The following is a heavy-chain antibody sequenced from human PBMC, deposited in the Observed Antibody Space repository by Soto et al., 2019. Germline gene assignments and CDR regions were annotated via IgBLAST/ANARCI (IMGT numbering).Heavy chain of an antibody. J-gene: IGHJ6*02. CDR2: ISGGGGST. V-gene: IGHV3-23*01. D-gene: IGHD5-18*01. CDR1: GFSFSSYD. Sequence: GSLRLSCAASGFSFSSYDMSWVRQAPGKGLEWVSAISGGGGSTYYADSVKGRFTISRDNSKNTLYLQMNSLRAEDTAVYYCANRDTSMITRYYYGMDVWGQGTTVTVSS. CDR3: ANRDTSMITRYYYGMDV.